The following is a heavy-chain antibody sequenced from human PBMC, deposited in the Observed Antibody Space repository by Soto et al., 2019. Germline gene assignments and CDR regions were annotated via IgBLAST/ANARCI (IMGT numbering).Heavy chain of an antibody. CDR2: TSYDGSNK. CDR1: GFRFKSFV. D-gene: IGHD3-16*01. J-gene: IGHJ4*02. CDR3: TRWGTTGGFDL. Sequence: QLQLVESGGGVVQPGTSLRLSCAASGFRFKSFVMHWVRQAPGKGLEWVAFTSYDGSNKDYGDSVKGRFTVSRANSQNSFLLQIDFLRPEDMALYFGTRWGTTGGFDLWGQGTLVSVSS. V-gene: IGHV3-30*19.